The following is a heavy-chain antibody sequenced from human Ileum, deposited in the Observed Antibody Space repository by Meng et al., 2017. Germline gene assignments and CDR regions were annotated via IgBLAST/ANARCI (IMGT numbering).Heavy chain of an antibody. V-gene: IGHV1-18*01. D-gene: IGHD1-1*01. CDR3: AREGAYNGGDY. CDR1: GYTFTTYG. J-gene: IGHJ4*02. CDR2: MNTDKGNT. Sequence: QVQLVQSGAEVKKPGASVKVSCKASGYTFTTYGISWVRQAPGQGLEWMGWMNTDKGNTNYAQKFQGRVTMTRDTSTSPAYMELRSLRSDDTAVYYCAREGAYNGGDYWGQGTLVTVSS.